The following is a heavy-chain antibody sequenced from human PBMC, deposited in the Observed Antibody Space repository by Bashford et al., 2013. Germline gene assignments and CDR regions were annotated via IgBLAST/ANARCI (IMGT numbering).Heavy chain of an antibody. D-gene: IGHD2-15*01. J-gene: IGHJ3*02. CDR2: ISSIVSTT. CDR3: ARGGYCSGVTCYRLNAFDI. Sequence: VRQAPGKGLEWVSYISSIVSTTYYADSVRGRFTISRDNAKNLLHLQMNSLRAEDTAVYYCARGGYCSGVTCYRLNAFDIWGQGTTVTVSS. V-gene: IGHV3-48*03.